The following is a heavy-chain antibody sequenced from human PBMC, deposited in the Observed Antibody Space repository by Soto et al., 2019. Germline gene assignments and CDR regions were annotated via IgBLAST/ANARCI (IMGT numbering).Heavy chain of an antibody. V-gene: IGHV5-51*01. CDR1: GYSFTNYW. Sequence: GESLKISCNGSGYSFTNYWIVWVRQMPGKGLEWMGSIYPGDSDTRYRPSFQGQVTISADESITTAYLQWTSLKASDTAMYYCARASGSDGMDVWGQGTTVTVSS. J-gene: IGHJ6*02. CDR2: IYPGDSDT. CDR3: ARASGSDGMDV.